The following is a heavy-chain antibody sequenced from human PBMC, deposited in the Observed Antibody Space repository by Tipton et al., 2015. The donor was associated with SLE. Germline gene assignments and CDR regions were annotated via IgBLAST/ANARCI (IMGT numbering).Heavy chain of an antibody. CDR3: ARDRWGDFDY. V-gene: IGHV1-18*01. CDR1: GYTFTGYYY. CDR2: ISAHNGNT. D-gene: IGHD3-16*01. Sequence: QLVQSGAEVKKPGASVKVSCKASGYTFTGYYYMHWVRQAPGQGLEWMGWISAHNGNTVYAQKVQGRVTMTADISTSTAYMELRSLRSDDTAVYYCARDRWGDFDYWGQGTLVTVSS. J-gene: IGHJ4*02.